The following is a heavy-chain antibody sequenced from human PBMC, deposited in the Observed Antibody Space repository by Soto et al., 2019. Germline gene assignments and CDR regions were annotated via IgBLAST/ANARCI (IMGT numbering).Heavy chain of an antibody. D-gene: IGHD6-19*01. Sequence: GGSLRLSCAASGFTFSSYSMNWVRQAPGKGLEWVSYISSSSSTIYYADSVKGRFTISRDNAKNSLYLQMNSLRDEDTAVYHFGREYLYSSGPAVDYWGQGTLVTVSS. V-gene: IGHV3-48*02. CDR2: ISSSSSTI. CDR3: GREYLYSSGPAVDY. CDR1: GFTFSSYS. J-gene: IGHJ4*02.